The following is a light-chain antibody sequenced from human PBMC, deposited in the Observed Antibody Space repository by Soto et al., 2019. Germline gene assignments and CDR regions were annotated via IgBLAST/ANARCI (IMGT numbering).Light chain of an antibody. CDR1: QSISNW. Sequence: DIQMTQSPSTLSASVGERVTITCRASQSISNWVAWYQQKPGKVPELLIYDASRLQSGVPLRFSGSGSGTEFTLTSSSLQPDDFATYYCQQYSSYSTFGQGTKVEI. CDR3: QQYSSYST. V-gene: IGKV1-5*01. J-gene: IGKJ1*01. CDR2: DAS.